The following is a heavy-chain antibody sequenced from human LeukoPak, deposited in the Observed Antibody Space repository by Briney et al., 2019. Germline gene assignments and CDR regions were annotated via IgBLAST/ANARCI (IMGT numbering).Heavy chain of an antibody. J-gene: IGHJ4*02. Sequence: GGSLRLSCAASGFTFTSYSMNWVRQAPGKGLEWVSYISSSSSAIYYADSVKGRFTISRDNAKNSVDLQMNSLRDEDTAVYYCARDSYGDYYFDYWGQGTLVTVSS. CDR3: ARDSYGDYYFDY. D-gene: IGHD4-17*01. CDR2: ISSSSSAI. CDR1: GFTFTSYS. V-gene: IGHV3-48*02.